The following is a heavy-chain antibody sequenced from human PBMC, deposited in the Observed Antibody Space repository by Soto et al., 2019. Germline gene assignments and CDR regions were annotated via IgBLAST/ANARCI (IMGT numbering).Heavy chain of an antibody. D-gene: IGHD1-1*01. CDR3: ARGGLSTRTFDY. Sequence: GESLKISCKGSGYNFAVYCIAWVRQMPGKGLELMGIIYPSDSDTRYRPSFQGQVTISADKSISSAYLQWSSLRASDTAMYYCARGGLSTRTFDYWGQGTPVTVSS. CDR1: GYNFAVYC. V-gene: IGHV5-51*01. CDR2: IYPSDSDT. J-gene: IGHJ4*02.